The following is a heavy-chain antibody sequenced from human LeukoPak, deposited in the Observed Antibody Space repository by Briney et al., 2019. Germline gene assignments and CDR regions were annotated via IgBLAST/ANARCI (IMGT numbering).Heavy chain of an antibody. J-gene: IGHJ6*02. V-gene: IGHV3-7*03. CDR1: GFTFSSYW. CDR2: INHNGNVN. D-gene: IGHD3-16*01. Sequence: GGSLRLSCAATGFTFSSYWMNWARQAPGKGLEWVASINHNGNVNYYVDSVKGRFTISRDNAKSSLYLQMSNLRAEDTAVYFCARGGGLDVWGQGATVTVSS. CDR3: ARGGGLDV.